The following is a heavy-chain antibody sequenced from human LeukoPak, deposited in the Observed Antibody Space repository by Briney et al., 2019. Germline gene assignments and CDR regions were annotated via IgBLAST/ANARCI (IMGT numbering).Heavy chain of an antibody. CDR1: GYTFTGYY. Sequence: GASVKVSCKASGYTFTGYYMHWGRQAPGQGLEWMGWINPNSGGTNYAQKFQGRVTMTRDTPISTAYMELSRLRSDDTAVYYCARTPTYYYDSSGGDYWGQGTLVTVSS. V-gene: IGHV1-2*02. D-gene: IGHD3-22*01. CDR3: ARTPTYYYDSSGGDY. J-gene: IGHJ4*02. CDR2: INPNSGGT.